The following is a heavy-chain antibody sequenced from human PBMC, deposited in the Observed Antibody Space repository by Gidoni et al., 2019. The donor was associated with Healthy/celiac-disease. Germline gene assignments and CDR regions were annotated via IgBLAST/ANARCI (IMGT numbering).Heavy chain of an antibody. CDR1: GYTFTGYY. CDR3: ARVGERDAFDI. V-gene: IGHV1-2*04. Sequence: QVQLVQSGAEVKKPGASVKVSCKASGYTFTGYYMHWVRQAPGQGLEWMGWINPNSGGTNYAQKCQGWVTMTRDTSISTAYMELSRLRSDDTAVYYCARVGERDAFDIWGQGTMVTVSS. CDR2: INPNSGGT. J-gene: IGHJ3*02.